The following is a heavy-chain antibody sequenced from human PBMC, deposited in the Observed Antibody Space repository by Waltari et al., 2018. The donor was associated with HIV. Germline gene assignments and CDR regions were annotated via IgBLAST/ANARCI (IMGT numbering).Heavy chain of an antibody. CDR3: ARDPEMATKWGY. Sequence: EVQLVESGGGLIQPGGSLRLSCAASGFTVSSNYMSWVRQAPGKGLECVSVIYSGGSTYYADSVKGLFTISRDNSKNTLYLQMNSLRAEDTAVYYCARDPEMATKWGYWGQGTLVTVSS. V-gene: IGHV3-53*01. CDR2: IYSGGST. D-gene: IGHD5-12*01. J-gene: IGHJ4*02. CDR1: GFTVSSNY.